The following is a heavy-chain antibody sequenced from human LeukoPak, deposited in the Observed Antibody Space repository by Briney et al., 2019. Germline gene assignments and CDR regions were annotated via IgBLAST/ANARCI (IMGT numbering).Heavy chain of an antibody. D-gene: IGHD1-26*01. Sequence: GGSLRLSCAASGFTFSSYAMHWVRQAPGKGLEWVAVISYDGSNKFHADSVKGRFTISRDNSKNTLYLQMNSLRAEDTAVYYCARGGLNSGSYFYFDYWGQGTLVTVSS. CDR3: ARGGLNSGSYFYFDY. CDR2: ISYDGSNK. V-gene: IGHV3-30*04. J-gene: IGHJ4*02. CDR1: GFTFSSYA.